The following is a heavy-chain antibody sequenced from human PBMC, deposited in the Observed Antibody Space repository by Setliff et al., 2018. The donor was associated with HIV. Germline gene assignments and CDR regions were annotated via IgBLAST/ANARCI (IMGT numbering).Heavy chain of an antibody. J-gene: IGHJ4*03. CDR3: ARGHPNWQSLSYYFDY. V-gene: IGHV3-23*01. CDR2: ISGSGGST. D-gene: IGHD7-27*01. CDR1: GFTFSSYA. Sequence: GGSLRLSCAASGFTFSSYAMSWVRQAPGKGLEWVSGISGSGGSTYYGDSVKGRFTISRDNSKNPLYLQLNSLRAEDTALYHCARGHPNWQSLSYYFDYWGHGTLVTVSS.